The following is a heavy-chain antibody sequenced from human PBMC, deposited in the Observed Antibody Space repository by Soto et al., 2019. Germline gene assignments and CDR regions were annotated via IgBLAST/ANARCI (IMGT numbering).Heavy chain of an antibody. Sequence: SETLSLTCAVYGGSFSGYYWSWIRQPPGKGLEWIGEINHSGSTNYNPSLKSRVTISVDTSKNQFSLKLSSVTAADTAVYYCARYHPFIAAAGLLRRCYGMDVWGQGTTVTVSS. V-gene: IGHV4-34*01. CDR2: INHSGST. CDR3: ARYHPFIAAAGLLRRCYGMDV. D-gene: IGHD6-13*01. CDR1: GGSFSGYY. J-gene: IGHJ6*02.